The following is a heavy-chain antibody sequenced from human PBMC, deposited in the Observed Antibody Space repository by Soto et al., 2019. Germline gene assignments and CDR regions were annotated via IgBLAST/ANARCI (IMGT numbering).Heavy chain of an antibody. CDR2: ISYDGSNK. CDR1: GFSFSTYA. CDR3: ARRLVPDGDYVGGFDY. J-gene: IGHJ4*02. D-gene: IGHD4-17*01. Sequence: GGSLRLSCAASAASGFSFSTYAIHWVRQAPGKGLEWLAVISYDGSNKYYADSVKGRFTISRDNSKNTLYLQMNSLRAEDTAVYYCARRLVPDGDYVGGFDYWGQGTLVTVSS. V-gene: IGHV3-30-3*01.